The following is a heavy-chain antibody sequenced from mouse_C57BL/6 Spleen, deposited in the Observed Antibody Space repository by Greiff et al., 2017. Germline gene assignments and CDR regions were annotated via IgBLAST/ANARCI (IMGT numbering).Heavy chain of an antibody. V-gene: IGHV1-82*01. Sequence: QVQLQQSGPELVKPGASVKISCKASGYAFSSSWMNWVKQRPGKGLEWIGRIYPGDGETNYNGKFKGKATLTADKSSSPAYMQLSSLNSEDSAVYFCARSLGQDGYWWDWFAYWGQGTLVTVSA. CDR1: GYAFSSSW. CDR2: IYPGDGET. J-gene: IGHJ3*01. CDR3: ARSLGQDGYWWDWFAY. D-gene: IGHD2-3*01.